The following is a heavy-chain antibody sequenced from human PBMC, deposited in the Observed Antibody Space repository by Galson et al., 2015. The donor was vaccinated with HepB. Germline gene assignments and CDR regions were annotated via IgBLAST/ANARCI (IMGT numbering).Heavy chain of an antibody. CDR2: IIPILGPA. CDR3: ARNPSDYGAYSG. Sequence: SVKVSCKASGGTFGAEVISWVRQAPGQGLEWMGGIIPILGPAKYAQKFQGRVTITADESTSTVYMEVNRLRSEDTALYYCARNPSDYGAYSGWGQGTQVTVSS. V-gene: IGHV1-69*13. CDR1: GGTFGAEV. J-gene: IGHJ4*02. D-gene: IGHD4-17*01.